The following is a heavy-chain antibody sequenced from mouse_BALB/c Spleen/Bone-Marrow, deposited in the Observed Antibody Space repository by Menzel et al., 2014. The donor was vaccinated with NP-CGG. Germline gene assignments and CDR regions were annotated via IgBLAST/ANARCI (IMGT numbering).Heavy chain of an antibody. D-gene: IGHD1-2*01. CDR1: GFSFSSYA. V-gene: IGHV5-6-5*01. Sequence: EVQRVESGGGLVKPGGSLKLSCAASGFSFSSYAVSWVRQTPEKRLEWVASISGGGNSYHSDNMKGRFTISRDNARNILYLQMSSLRSEDTAMYYCARARGVTTATPFYFDHWGQGTALPVSS. CDR3: ARARGVTTATPFYFDH. J-gene: IGHJ2*01. CDR2: ISGGGNS.